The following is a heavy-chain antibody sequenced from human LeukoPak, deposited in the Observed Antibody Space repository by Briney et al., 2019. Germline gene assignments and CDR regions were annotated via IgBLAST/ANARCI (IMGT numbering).Heavy chain of an antibody. CDR3: ARICLYSSGWYPLAGYYFDY. CDR2: IYYSGST. Sequence: SETLSLTCTVSGGSISSSNYYWGWIRQPPGKGLEWIGSIYYSGSTYYNPSLKSRVTISVDTSKNQFSLKLSSVTAADTAVYYCARICLYSSGWYPLAGYYFDYWGQGTLVTVSS. CDR1: GGSISSSNYY. D-gene: IGHD6-19*01. J-gene: IGHJ4*02. V-gene: IGHV4-39*07.